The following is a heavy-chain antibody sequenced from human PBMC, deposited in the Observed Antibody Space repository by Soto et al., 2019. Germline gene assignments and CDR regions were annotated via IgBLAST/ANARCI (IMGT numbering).Heavy chain of an antibody. J-gene: IGHJ5*02. CDR3: ARLWFGELNLNWFDP. Sequence: KSSETLSLTCTVSGGSISSGDYYWSWIRQPPGKGLEWIGYIYYSGSTYYNPSLKSRVTISVDTSKNQFSLKLSSVTAADTAVYYCARLWFGELNLNWFDPWGQGTLVTVSS. V-gene: IGHV4-30-4*01. CDR2: IYYSGST. CDR1: GGSISSGDYY. D-gene: IGHD3-10*01.